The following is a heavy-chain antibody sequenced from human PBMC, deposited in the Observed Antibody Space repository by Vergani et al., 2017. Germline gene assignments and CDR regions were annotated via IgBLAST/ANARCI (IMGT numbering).Heavy chain of an antibody. CDR1: GYSFTSYW. Sequence: EVQLVQSGAEVKKPGESLKISCKGSGYSFTSYWIGWVRQMPGKGLEWMGIIYPGDSDTRYSPSFQGQVTISADKSISTAYLQWSRLKASDTAMFYCAGKYYDILTGYYYFDYWGQGTLVTVSS. CDR2: IYPGDSDT. CDR3: AGKYYDILTGYYYFDY. J-gene: IGHJ4*02. V-gene: IGHV5-51*01. D-gene: IGHD3-9*01.